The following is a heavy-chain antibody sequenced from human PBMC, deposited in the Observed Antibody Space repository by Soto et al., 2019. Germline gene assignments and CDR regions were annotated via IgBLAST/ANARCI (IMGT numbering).Heavy chain of an antibody. CDR3: ARDRARTSRAVVCAVTHYDYYVMLV. CDR2: IYTSGST. J-gene: IGHJ6*02. CDR1: GGSISSYY. V-gene: IGHV4-4*07. D-gene: IGHD6-19*01. Sequence: PSETLSLTCTVSGGSISSYYWSLIRQPAGKGLEWIGRIYTSGSTNYNPSLKSRVTMSVDTSKNQFSLMLSSAPAAGTAVYYCARDRARTSRAVVCAVTHYDYYVMLVYGHLCTVNV.